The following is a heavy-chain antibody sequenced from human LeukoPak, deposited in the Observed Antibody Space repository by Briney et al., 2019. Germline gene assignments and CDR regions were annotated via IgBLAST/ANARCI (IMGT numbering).Heavy chain of an antibody. J-gene: IGHJ4*02. CDR2: IHYSGST. V-gene: IGHV4-59*08. CDR3: ARLLSDYFDS. D-gene: IGHD3-10*01. CDR1: GGPISDYY. Sequence: PSETLSLTCSVSGGPISDYYWSWIRQPPGKGLEWIGYIHYSGSTNYNPSLKSRVTISVDTSKNQFSLKLTSVTAADTAVYYCARLLSDYFDSWGQGTLVTVSS.